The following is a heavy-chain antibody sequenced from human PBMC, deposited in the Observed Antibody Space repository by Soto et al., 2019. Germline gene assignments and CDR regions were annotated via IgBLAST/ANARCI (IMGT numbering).Heavy chain of an antibody. CDR2: IYYSGST. CDR1: GGSISSYY. D-gene: IGHD1-20*01. CDR3: ARLYKLYYFDY. Sequence: PSETLSLTCTVSGGSISSYYWSWIRQPPGKGLEWIGYIYYSGSTNYNPSLKSRVTISVDTSKNQFSLKLSSVTAADTAVYYCARLYKLYYFDYWGQGTLVTVSS. V-gene: IGHV4-59*08. J-gene: IGHJ4*02.